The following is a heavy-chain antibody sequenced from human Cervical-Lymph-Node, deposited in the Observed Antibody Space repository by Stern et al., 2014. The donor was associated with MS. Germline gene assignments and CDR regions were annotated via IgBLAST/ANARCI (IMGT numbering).Heavy chain of an antibody. D-gene: IGHD6-19*01. Sequence: QAQLVQSGAEVKKPGSSVKISCKASGGTLNRNAFSWVRQAPGQGLEWLGWIIPIFGQTDSAQEVPARVTLTGDESTGPAYLELRSLRSEDTAVFNCAITDSAWDNPFHFYGMDVWGQGTTVTVSS. CDR3: AITDSAWDNPFHFYGMDV. CDR1: GGTLNRNA. CDR2: IIPIFGQT. J-gene: IGHJ6*02. V-gene: IGHV1-69*01.